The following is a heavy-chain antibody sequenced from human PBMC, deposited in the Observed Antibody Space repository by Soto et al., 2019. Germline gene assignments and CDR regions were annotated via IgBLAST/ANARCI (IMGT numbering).Heavy chain of an antibody. CDR3: ARVSWYYYDSSATYYFDY. Sequence: SETLSLTCTVSGGSISSYYWSWIRQPPGKGLEWIGYIYYSGSTNYNPSLKSRVTISVDTSKNQFSLKLSSVTAADTAVYYCARVSWYYYDSSATYYFDYWGQGTLVTVSS. CDR2: IYYSGST. V-gene: IGHV4-59*01. CDR1: GGSISSYY. J-gene: IGHJ4*02. D-gene: IGHD3-22*01.